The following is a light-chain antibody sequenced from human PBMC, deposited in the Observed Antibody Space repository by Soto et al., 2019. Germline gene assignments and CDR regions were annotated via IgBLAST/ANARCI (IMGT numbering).Light chain of an antibody. CDR2: DVS. Sequence: QSVLTQPASVSGSPGQSITISCTGTSSDVGGYNYVSWYQQHPGKAPKLVIYDVSNRPSGASYRFSGSKSGNTASLTISGLQTEDEADYYCSSYTSSSTFVFGGGTKVTVL. CDR1: SSDVGGYNY. V-gene: IGLV2-14*03. CDR3: SSYTSSSTFV. J-gene: IGLJ2*01.